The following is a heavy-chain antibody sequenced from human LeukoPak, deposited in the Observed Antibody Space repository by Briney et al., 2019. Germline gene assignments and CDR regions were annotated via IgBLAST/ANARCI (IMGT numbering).Heavy chain of an antibody. V-gene: IGHV4-61*02. CDR2: IYTSGST. CDR3: ARDFYGDYSDPPYYYYYYYMDV. CDR1: GGSISSGSYY. J-gene: IGHJ6*03. D-gene: IGHD4-17*01. Sequence: PSETLSLTCTVSGGSISSGSYYWSWIRQSAGKGLEWIGRIYTSGSTNYNPSLKSRVTISVDTSKNQFSLKLSSVTAADTAVYYCARDFYGDYSDPPYYYYYYYMDVWGKGTTVTISS.